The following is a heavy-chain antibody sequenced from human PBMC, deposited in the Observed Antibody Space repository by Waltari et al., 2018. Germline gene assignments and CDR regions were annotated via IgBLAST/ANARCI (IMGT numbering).Heavy chain of an antibody. Sequence: QVQLVQSGAEVKKPGASVKVSCTASGYPFTGSYMHWVQQAPGQGLEWMGWINPNSGGTNYAQKFQGRVTMTRDTSISTAYMELSRLRSDDTAVYYCARDYGYYDYVWGPWGQGTLVTVSS. D-gene: IGHD3-16*01. CDR2: INPNSGGT. CDR1: GYPFTGSY. V-gene: IGHV1-2*02. CDR3: ARDYGYYDYVWGP. J-gene: IGHJ4*02.